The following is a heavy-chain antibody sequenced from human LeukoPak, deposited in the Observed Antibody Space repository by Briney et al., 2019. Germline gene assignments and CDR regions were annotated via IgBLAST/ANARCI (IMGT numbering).Heavy chain of an antibody. CDR1: GFTFSTYW. J-gene: IGHJ4*02. D-gene: IGHD4-17*01. V-gene: IGHV3-23*01. CDR2: ISGSGGST. CDR3: AKNQLTTVTRLDY. Sequence: GGSLSLSCAASGFTFSTYWMSWVRQAPGKGLEWVSAISGSGGSTYYADSVKGRFTISRDSSKNTLYLQMNSLRAEDTAVYYCAKNQLTTVTRLDYWGQGTLVTVSS.